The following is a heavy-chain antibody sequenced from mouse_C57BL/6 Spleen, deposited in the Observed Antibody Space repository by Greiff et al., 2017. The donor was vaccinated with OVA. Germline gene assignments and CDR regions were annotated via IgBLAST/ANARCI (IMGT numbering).Heavy chain of an antibody. CDR1: GYTFTSYW. V-gene: IGHV1-52*01. CDR3: ARSGYYGSRYGYFDV. D-gene: IGHD1-1*01. Sequence: VQLQQPGAELVRPGSSVKLSCTASGYTFTSYWMPWVKQRPIQGLEWIGNIDPSDSDTHYNQKFKDQATLTVDKSYSTAYMQLSSLRAEDTAVYYCARSGYYGSRYGYFDVWGKGTTVTVSS. J-gene: IGHJ1*03. CDR2: IDPSDSDT.